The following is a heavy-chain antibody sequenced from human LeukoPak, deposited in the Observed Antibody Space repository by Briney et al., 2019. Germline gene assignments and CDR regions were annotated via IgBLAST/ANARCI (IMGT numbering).Heavy chain of an antibody. V-gene: IGHV4-30-4*01. CDR2: IYYSGST. CDR3: ARVLEDCGGDCYPGGFDY. J-gene: IGHJ4*02. Sequence: SETLSLTCTVSGGSISSGDYYWSWIRQPPGKGLEWIGYIYYSGSTYYNPSLKSRVTISVDTSKNQFSLKLSSVTAADTAVYYCARVLEDCGGDCYPGGFDYWGQGTLVTVSS. D-gene: IGHD2-21*02. CDR1: GGSISSGDYY.